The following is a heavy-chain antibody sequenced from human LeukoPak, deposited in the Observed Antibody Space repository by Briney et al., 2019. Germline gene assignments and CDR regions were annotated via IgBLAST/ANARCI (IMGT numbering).Heavy chain of an antibody. CDR3: ARISDFYYYYMDV. Sequence: GGSLTLSCAASGFTFSSYSMNWVRQAPGKGLEWVSSISSSSSYIYYADSVKGRFTISRDNAKNSLYLQMNSLRAEDTALYYCARISDFYYYYMDVWGKGTTVTVSS. CDR1: GFTFSSYS. J-gene: IGHJ6*03. CDR2: ISSSSSYI. V-gene: IGHV3-21*04.